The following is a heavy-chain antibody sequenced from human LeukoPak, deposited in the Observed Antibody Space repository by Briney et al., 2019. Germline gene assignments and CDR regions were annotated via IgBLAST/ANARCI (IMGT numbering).Heavy chain of an antibody. CDR2: ISSSSSYI. J-gene: IGHJ3*02. D-gene: IGHD3-22*01. V-gene: IGHV3-21*01. CDR3: AREPTRDVVVIIPDGAFDI. Sequence: GGSLRLSCAASGFTFSSYAMSWVRQAPGKGLEWVSSISSSSSYIYYADSVKGRFTISRDNAKNSLYLQMNSLRAEDTAVYYCAREPTRDVVVIIPDGAFDIWGQGRMVTVSS. CDR1: GFTFSSYA.